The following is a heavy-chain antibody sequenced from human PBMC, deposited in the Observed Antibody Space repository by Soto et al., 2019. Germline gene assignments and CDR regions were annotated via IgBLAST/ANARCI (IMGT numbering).Heavy chain of an antibody. CDR3: ARGWRYSYGYGFHYYYNYGMEG. V-gene: IGHV1-8*01. J-gene: IGHJ6*02. CDR1: GYTFTSYD. D-gene: IGHD5-18*01. Sequence: ASVKVSCKASGYTFTSYDINWVRQATGQGLAWMGWMNPNSGNTGYAQKFQGRVTMTRNTSISTAYMEPSSLSSEDPAVYYCARGWRYSYGYGFHYYYNYGMEGWGQETTVTVSS. CDR2: MNPNSGNT.